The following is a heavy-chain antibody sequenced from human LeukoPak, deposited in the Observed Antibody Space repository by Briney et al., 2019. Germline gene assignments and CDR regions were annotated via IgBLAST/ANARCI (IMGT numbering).Heavy chain of an antibody. CDR1: GFTFDDYA. CDR3: AKDKGLCSSSNCYTEMVAMDV. J-gene: IGHJ6*02. V-gene: IGHV3-9*01. Sequence: GRSLRLSCAGSGFTFDDYAMHWVRQGPGKGLEWVSSISWNGDGTGYADSVKGRFSISRDNAKNSLYLQMSSLRPEGSAFYYCAKDKGLCSSSNCYTEMVAMDVWGQGTTVTVSS. D-gene: IGHD2-2*02. CDR2: ISWNGDGT.